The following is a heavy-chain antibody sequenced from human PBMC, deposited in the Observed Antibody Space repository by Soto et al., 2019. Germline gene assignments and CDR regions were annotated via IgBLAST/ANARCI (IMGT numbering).Heavy chain of an antibody. CDR2: ISYVGSNK. Sequence: PGGSLRLSCAASGFTFSSYGMHWVRQAPGKGLEWVAVISYVGSNKYYAGSVKDRFTISRDNSKDTLYLQMNSLRAEDTAVYYCAKDGGAHSGEKSPYGMVVWGQGTTVTVSS. CDR3: AKDGGAHSGEKSPYGMVV. V-gene: IGHV3-30*18. CDR1: GFTFSSYG. J-gene: IGHJ6*02. D-gene: IGHD2-15*01.